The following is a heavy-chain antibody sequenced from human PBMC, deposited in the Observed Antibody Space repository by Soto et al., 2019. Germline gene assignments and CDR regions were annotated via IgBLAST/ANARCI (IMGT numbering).Heavy chain of an antibody. CDR2: ISAYNGNT. CDR1: GYTFTSYG. CDR3: ARGVPDYDGSGSYEAGRYYFDY. D-gene: IGHD3-10*01. J-gene: IGHJ4*02. Sequence: QVQLVQSGAEVKKPGASVKVSCKASGYTFTSYGISWVRQAPGQGLEWMGWISAYNGNTNYAQKLQGRVTITTDTSTSPAYMELRSLRSDDTAVYYRARGVPDYDGSGSYEAGRYYFDYWGQGTLVTVSS. V-gene: IGHV1-18*01.